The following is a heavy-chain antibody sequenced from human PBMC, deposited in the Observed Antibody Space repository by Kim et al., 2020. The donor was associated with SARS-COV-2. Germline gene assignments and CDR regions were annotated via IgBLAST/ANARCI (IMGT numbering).Heavy chain of an antibody. J-gene: IGHJ4*02. CDR2: INTNTGNP. V-gene: IGHV7-4-1*02. CDR3: VGEVAGRKFDY. Sequence: ASVKVSCKASGYTFTSYAMNWVRQAPGQGLEWMGWINTNTGNPTYAQGFTGRFVFSLDTSVSTAYLQISSLKAEDTAVYYCVGEVAGRKFDYWGQGTLVTVSS. CDR1: GYTFTSYA. D-gene: IGHD6-19*01.